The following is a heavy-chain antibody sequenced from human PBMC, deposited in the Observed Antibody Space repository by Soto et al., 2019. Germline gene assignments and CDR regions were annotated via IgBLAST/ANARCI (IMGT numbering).Heavy chain of an antibody. CDR1: GGTFGNSA. V-gene: IGHV1-69*12. Sequence: QVQLVQSGAEVKKPGSSVTVSCKASGGTFGNSAISWVRHAPGQGLEWMGGIIPIFNTPDYAQKFQGRVTITGDESTSTAYMELTSLRSEDTAVYYCARDKDRLRVGGNYYYAMDVWGQGTTVTVSS. J-gene: IGHJ6*02. CDR2: IIPIFNTP. D-gene: IGHD5-12*01. CDR3: ARDKDRLRVGGNYYYAMDV.